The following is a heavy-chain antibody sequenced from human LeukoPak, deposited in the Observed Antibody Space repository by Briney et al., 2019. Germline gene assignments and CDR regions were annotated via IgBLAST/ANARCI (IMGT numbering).Heavy chain of an antibody. V-gene: IGHV1-8*01. J-gene: IGHJ5*02. CDR2: MNPNSGNT. Sequence: ASVKVSCKASGYTFTSYDINWVRQATGQGLEWMGWMNPNSGNTGYAQKFQGRVTMTRNTSISTAYMELSSLRSEDTAVYYCARGVGRYFDWLLYSSNWFDPWGQGTLVTVSS. D-gene: IGHD3-9*01. CDR3: ARGVGRYFDWLLYSSNWFDP. CDR1: GYTFTSYD.